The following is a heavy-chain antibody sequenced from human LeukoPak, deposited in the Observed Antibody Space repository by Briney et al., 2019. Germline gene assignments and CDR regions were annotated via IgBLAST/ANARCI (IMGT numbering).Heavy chain of an antibody. V-gene: IGHV4-61*01. CDR2: IYYSGST. CDR3: ARGRQWLGGYYFDY. Sequence: PSETLSLTCTVSGGSISSSSYSWSWIRQPPGKGLEWIGYIYYSGSTNYNPSLKSRVTISVDTSKNQFSLKLSSVTAADTAVYYCARGRQWLGGYYFDYWGQGTLVTVSS. D-gene: IGHD6-19*01. CDR1: GGSISSSSYS. J-gene: IGHJ4*02.